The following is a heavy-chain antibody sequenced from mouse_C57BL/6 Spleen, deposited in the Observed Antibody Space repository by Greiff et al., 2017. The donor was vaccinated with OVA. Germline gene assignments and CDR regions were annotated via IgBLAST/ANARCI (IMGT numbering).Heavy chain of an antibody. V-gene: IGHV1-66*01. CDR3: ARTRLRLYAMDY. Sequence: VQLQQSGPELVKPGASVKISCKASGYSFTSYYIHWVKQRPGQGLEWIGWIYPGSGNTKYNEKFKGKATLTADTSSSTAYMQLSSLTSEDSAVYYCARTRLRLYAMDYWGQGTSVTVSS. CDR2: IYPGSGNT. CDR1: GYSFTSYY. J-gene: IGHJ4*01. D-gene: IGHD2-4*01.